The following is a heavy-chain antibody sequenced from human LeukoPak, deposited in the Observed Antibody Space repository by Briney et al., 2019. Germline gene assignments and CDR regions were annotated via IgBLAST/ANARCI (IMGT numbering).Heavy chain of an antibody. CDR2: IYHSGST. CDR1: GGSIDSRSYY. J-gene: IGHJ4*02. D-gene: IGHD2-15*01. V-gene: IGHV4-39*01. Sequence: PSETLSLTCTVSGGSIDSRSYYWDWIRQAPGKGLEWIGTIYHSGSTEYNPSLKSRVAIFVDTSKNQFSLILHSVAAADTAVYYCARRSEFDNTHYHYFDYWGQGGLVTVSS. CDR3: ARRSEFDNTHYHYFDY.